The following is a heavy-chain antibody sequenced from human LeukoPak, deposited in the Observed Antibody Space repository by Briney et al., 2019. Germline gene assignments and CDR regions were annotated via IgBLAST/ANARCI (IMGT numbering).Heavy chain of an antibody. CDR2: IWYDGSNK. V-gene: IGHV3-33*01. D-gene: IGHD3-16*02. Sequence: GGSLRLSCAASGFTFSSYGMHWVRQAPGKGLEWVAVIWYDGSNKYHADSVKGRFTISRDNSKNTLYLQMNSLRAEDTAVYYCARPTSYDYVWGSYRLDYWGQGTLVTVSS. CDR3: ARPTSYDYVWGSYRLDY. CDR1: GFTFSSYG. J-gene: IGHJ4*02.